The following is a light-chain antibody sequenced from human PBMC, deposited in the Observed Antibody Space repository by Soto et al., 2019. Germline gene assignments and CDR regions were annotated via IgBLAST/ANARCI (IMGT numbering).Light chain of an antibody. CDR2: GSS. CDR1: QSVSNNY. CDR3: QQYGSAPPYT. J-gene: IGKJ2*01. V-gene: IGKV3-20*01. Sequence: EVVLTQSPGTLSLSPGERATLSCRASQSVSNNYFAWYQQKPGQAPRLRIFGSSDRATGIPDRFSGSGSGTDFTLTISRLEPEDFAVYYCQQYGSAPPYTLGQGTKLEIK.